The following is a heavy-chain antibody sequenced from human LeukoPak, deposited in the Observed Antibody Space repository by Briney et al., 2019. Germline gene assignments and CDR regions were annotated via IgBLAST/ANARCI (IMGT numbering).Heavy chain of an antibody. Sequence: GGSLRLSCAASGFTFSSYAMSWVRQAPGKGLEWVSAISGSGGSTYYADSVKGRFTISRDNSKNTLYLQMNSLRAEDTAVYYCAKGGSYCTTGVCLLTFDYWGQGTLVTVSS. CDR1: GFTFSSYA. J-gene: IGHJ4*02. CDR2: ISGSGGST. D-gene: IGHD2-8*01. CDR3: AKGGSYCTTGVCLLTFDY. V-gene: IGHV3-23*01.